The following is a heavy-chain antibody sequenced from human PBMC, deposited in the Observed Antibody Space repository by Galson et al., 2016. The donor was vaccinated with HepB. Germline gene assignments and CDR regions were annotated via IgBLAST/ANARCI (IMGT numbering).Heavy chain of an antibody. J-gene: IGHJ5*02. D-gene: IGHD2-15*01. Sequence: ETLSLTCGVNGGSFNDHYWSWIRQSPGKGLEWIGEINHAGSTKYNPSLKSRATISVDTSKNQSSLKLNSMTATDTAVYFCVGVVVAATNWFDPWGQGTLVTVSS. CDR2: INHAGST. CDR3: VGVVVAATNWFDP. CDR1: GGSFNDHY. V-gene: IGHV4-34*01.